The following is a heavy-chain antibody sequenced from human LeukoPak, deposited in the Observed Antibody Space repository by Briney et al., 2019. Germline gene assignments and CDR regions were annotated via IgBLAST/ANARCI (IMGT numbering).Heavy chain of an antibody. D-gene: IGHD1-26*01. CDR3: VKSGGYGLIDY. CDR1: GASISGSGYY. V-gene: IGHV4-39*01. CDR2: IYYTGST. Sequence: SETLSLTCAVSGASISGSGYYLGWIRQPPGKGLEWIGNIYYTGSTYYNASLQSRVTISIDMSKNQFSLRLNSVTAADTAMYYCVKSGGYGLIDYWGQEPWSPSP. J-gene: IGHJ4*01.